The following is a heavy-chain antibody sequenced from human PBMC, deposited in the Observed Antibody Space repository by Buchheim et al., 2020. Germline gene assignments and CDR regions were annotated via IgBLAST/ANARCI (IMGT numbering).Heavy chain of an antibody. D-gene: IGHD3-3*01. J-gene: IGHJ4*02. CDR3: ARAVSDFWGALGAFDY. CDR1: GGSISSGGYS. Sequence: QLQLQESGSGLVKPSQTLSLTCAVSGGSISSGGYSWSWIRQPPGKGLEWIGYIYHSGSTYYNPSLKSRVTISVQRSKDQFSLCLSSVTAADTAVYYCARAVSDFWGALGAFDYWGQGTL. CDR2: IYHSGST. V-gene: IGHV4-30-2*01.